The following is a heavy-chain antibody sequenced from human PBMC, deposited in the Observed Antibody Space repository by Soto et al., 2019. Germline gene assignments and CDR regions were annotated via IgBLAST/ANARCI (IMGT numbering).Heavy chain of an antibody. Sequence: GGSLRLSCAASGFTFSSYSMHSVRQAPGKGLGWVAVISYDGSNKYYADSVKGRFTISRDNSKNTLYLQMNSLRAEDTAVYYCARDPRGQYCSSTSCYPPYYYYGMDVWGQGTTVTVSS. V-gene: IGHV3-30-3*01. CDR3: ARDPRGQYCSSTSCYPPYYYYGMDV. CDR2: ISYDGSNK. CDR1: GFTFSSYS. J-gene: IGHJ6*02. D-gene: IGHD2-2*01.